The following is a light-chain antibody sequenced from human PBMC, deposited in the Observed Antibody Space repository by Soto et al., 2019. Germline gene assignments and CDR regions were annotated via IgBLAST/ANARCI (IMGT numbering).Light chain of an antibody. V-gene: IGLV1-51*01. J-gene: IGLJ1*01. CDR3: GTWDSSLSAAV. Sequence: QSVLTQPPSVSAAPGQKVTISCSGSSSNIGNNYVSWYQQLPGTASKVLMYDNNKRPSGIPDRFSGSKSGTSATLGITGLQTGDEADYYCGTWDSSLSAAVFVTGSKVTVL. CDR1: SSNIGNNY. CDR2: DNN.